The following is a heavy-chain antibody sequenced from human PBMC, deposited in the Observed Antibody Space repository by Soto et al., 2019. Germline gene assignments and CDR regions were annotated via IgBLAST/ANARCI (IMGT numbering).Heavy chain of an antibody. CDR1: GISIDNYY. J-gene: IGHJ5*02. CDR2: IYSSGTT. CDR3: VRDVGGSGWFAP. Sequence: ETLALTCTVSGISIDNYYCSWMRQSAGKGLEWIGRIYSSGTTNYNPSLKSRVTMSVDMSKSQFSLNVRSVTAADTAVYYCVRDVGGSGWFAPWGQGTLVTVSS. V-gene: IGHV4-4*07.